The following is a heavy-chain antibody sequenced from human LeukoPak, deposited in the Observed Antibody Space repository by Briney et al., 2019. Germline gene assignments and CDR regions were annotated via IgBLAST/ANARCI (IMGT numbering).Heavy chain of an antibody. D-gene: IGHD1-26*01. V-gene: IGHV1-18*04. Sequence: ASVKVSCKASGYTFTGYYMHWVRQAPGQGLEWMGWIGAYNGNTNYAQKLQGRVTMTTDTSTSAAYMELRSLRSDDTAVYYCARAAKKWELFNDFDYWGQGTLVTVSS. CDR3: ARAAKKWELFNDFDY. CDR1: GYTFTGYY. J-gene: IGHJ4*02. CDR2: IGAYNGNT.